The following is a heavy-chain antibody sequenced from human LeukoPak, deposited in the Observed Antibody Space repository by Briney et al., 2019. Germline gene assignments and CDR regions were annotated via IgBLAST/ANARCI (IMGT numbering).Heavy chain of an antibody. Sequence: GGSLRLSCAASGFTFSDYYMSWIRQAPGKGLEWVSHIDSSGSSTFYADSVKGRFTISRDNAKNSLYLQMNGLRVEDTAVYYCASRYSPFDFWGQGTLVTVSS. V-gene: IGHV3-11*04. J-gene: IGHJ4*02. CDR2: IDSSGSST. CDR1: GFTFSDYY. D-gene: IGHD5-18*01. CDR3: ASRYSPFDF.